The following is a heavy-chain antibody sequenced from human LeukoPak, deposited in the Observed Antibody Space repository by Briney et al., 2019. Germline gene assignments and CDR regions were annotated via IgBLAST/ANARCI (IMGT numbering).Heavy chain of an antibody. CDR1: GYSFTSYF. D-gene: IGHD5-12*01. V-gene: IGHV5-10-1*01. J-gene: IGHJ6*02. CDR3: ARRPVATIYYFGIDV. Sequence: GESLKISCQSSGYSFTSYFISWVRQMPGKGLEWMGRIDPSDSYTNYSPSFQGHVTISSDKSISTAYLQWSSLKASDTAIYYCARRPVATIYYFGIDVWGPGTTVTVSS. CDR2: IDPSDSYT.